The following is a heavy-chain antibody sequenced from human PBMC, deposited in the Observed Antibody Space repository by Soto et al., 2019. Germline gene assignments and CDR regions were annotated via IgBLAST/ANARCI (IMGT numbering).Heavy chain of an antibody. Sequence: QVQLVQSGAEVKKPGSSVKVSCKASGGTFSSYAISWVRQAPGQGLEWMGGLIPIFGTANYAQKFQGRVTITADKSTSTAYMELSSPRSEDTAVYYCAREGATGTTVGEWGQGTLVTVSS. CDR2: LIPIFGTA. CDR3: AREGATGTTVGE. V-gene: IGHV1-69*06. CDR1: GGTFSSYA. J-gene: IGHJ4*02. D-gene: IGHD1-7*01.